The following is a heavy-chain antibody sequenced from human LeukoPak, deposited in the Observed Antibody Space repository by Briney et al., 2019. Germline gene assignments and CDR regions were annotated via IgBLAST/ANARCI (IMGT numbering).Heavy chain of an antibody. Sequence: PGGSLRLSCAASGFTFSSYAMSWVRQAPGKGLEWVSAISGSGGSTYYADSVKGRFTISRGNSKNTLYLQMNSLRAEDTAVYYCAKTGRITMIVVDAFDIWGQGTMVTVSS. J-gene: IGHJ3*02. CDR2: ISGSGGST. V-gene: IGHV3-23*01. CDR3: AKTGRITMIVVDAFDI. D-gene: IGHD3-22*01. CDR1: GFTFSSYA.